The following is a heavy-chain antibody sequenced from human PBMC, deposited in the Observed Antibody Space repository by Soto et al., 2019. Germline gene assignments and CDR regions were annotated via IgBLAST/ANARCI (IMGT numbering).Heavy chain of an antibody. CDR3: ARDPFRPSRVCLYCANYYYGMDV. CDR2: INAGNGNT. CDR1: GYTFTSYA. D-gene: IGHD3-16*01. Sequence: ASXKVSCKASGYTFTSYARHWVRQAPGQRLEWMGWINAGNGNTKYSQKFQGRVTITRDTSASTAYMELSSLRSEDTAVYYCARDPFRPSRVCLYCANYYYGMDVWSQGTTDIVSS. J-gene: IGHJ6*02. V-gene: IGHV1-3*01.